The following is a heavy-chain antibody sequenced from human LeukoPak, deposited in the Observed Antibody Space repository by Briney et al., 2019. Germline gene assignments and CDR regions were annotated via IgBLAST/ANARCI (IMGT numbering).Heavy chain of an antibody. Sequence: SETLSLTCTVSGGSISSSSYYWGWIRQPPGKGLEWIGSIYYSGSTYYNPSLKSRVTISVDTSKNQFSLKLSSVTAADTAVYYCAKSGSIAAAGTIDYWGQGTLVTVSS. CDR2: IYYSGST. V-gene: IGHV4-39*01. CDR3: AKSGSIAAAGTIDY. CDR1: GGSISSSSYY. D-gene: IGHD6-13*01. J-gene: IGHJ4*02.